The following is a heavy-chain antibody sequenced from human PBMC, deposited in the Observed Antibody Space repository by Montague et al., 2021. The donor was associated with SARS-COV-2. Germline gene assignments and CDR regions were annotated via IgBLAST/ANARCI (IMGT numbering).Heavy chain of an antibody. V-gene: IGHV3-21*01. J-gene: IGHJ4*02. CDR3: ANLYSYGS. Sequence: SRSFSWAASGFTFSSYSMNWVRQAPGKGLEWVSSISTSSSYIYYADSVKGRFTISRDNAKNSLYLQMNSLRAEDTAVYYCANLYSYGSWGQGTLVTVSS. CDR1: GFTFSSYS. CDR2: ISTSSSYI. D-gene: IGHD5-18*01.